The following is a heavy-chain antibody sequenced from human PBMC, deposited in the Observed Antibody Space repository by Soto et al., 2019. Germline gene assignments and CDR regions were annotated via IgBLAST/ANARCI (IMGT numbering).Heavy chain of an antibody. V-gene: IGHV4-34*01. CDR3: ARSSSHP. Sequence: SETLSLTCAVYGGSFSGYYWSWIRQPPGKGLEWIGEINHSGSTNYNPSLKSRVTISVDTSKNQFSLKLSSVTAADTAVYYCARSSSHPWGQGTLVTSPQ. CDR1: GGSFSGYY. D-gene: IGHD6-6*01. J-gene: IGHJ5*02. CDR2: INHSGST.